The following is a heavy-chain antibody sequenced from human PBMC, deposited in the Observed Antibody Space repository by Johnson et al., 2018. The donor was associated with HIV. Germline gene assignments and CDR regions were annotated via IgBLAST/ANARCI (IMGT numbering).Heavy chain of an antibody. CDR1: EFTFSTYV. Sequence: QVHLVESGGGAVQPGKSLRLSCAASEFTFSTYVMHWVRQAPGKGLEWVAVMSSDGSKKYYVDAVKGRFIISRDNSKKTLYLQMNSLRVEDTAVYYCARDAKVPRYNWNDAGFDRWGQGTMVTVSS. CDR3: ARDAKVPRYNWNDAGFDR. V-gene: IGHV3-30*03. J-gene: IGHJ3*02. D-gene: IGHD1-1*01. CDR2: MSSDGSKK.